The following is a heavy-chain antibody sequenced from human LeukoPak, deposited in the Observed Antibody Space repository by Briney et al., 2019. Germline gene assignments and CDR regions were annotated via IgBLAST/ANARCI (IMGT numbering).Heavy chain of an antibody. D-gene: IGHD6-6*01. CDR2: IYTSGST. V-gene: IGHV4-61*02. J-gene: IGHJ6*03. Sequence: PSQTLSLTCTVSGGSISSGSYYWSWIRQPAGKGLEWIGRIYTSGSTNYSPSLKSRVTISVDTSKNQFSLKLSSVTAADTAVYYCARVTIGSSSSPNYYYYYMDVWGKGTTVTVSS. CDR3: ARVTIGSSSSPNYYYYYMDV. CDR1: GGSISSGSYY.